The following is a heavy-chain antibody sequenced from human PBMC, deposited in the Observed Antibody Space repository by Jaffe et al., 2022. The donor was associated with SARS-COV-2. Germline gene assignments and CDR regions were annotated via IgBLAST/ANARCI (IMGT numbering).Heavy chain of an antibody. CDR1: GGTFSSYT. CDR2: IIPILGIA. J-gene: IGHJ5*02. V-gene: IGHV1-69*08. CDR3: ARDNSRDGFDP. Sequence: QVQLVQSGAEVKKPGSSVKVSCKASGGTFSSYTISWVRQAPGQGLEWMGRIIPILGIANYAQKFQGRVTITADKSTSTAYMELSSLRSEDTAVYYCARDNSRDGFDPWGQGTLVTVSS.